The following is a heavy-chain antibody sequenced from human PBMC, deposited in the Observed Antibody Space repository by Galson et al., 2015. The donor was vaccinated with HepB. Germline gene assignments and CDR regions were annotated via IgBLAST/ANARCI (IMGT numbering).Heavy chain of an antibody. D-gene: IGHD6-13*01. V-gene: IGHV3-21*01. CDR1: GFPFSSYA. CDR3: TRDQQAAVGMDV. CDR2: ISSTTNYM. Sequence: SLRLSCAASGFPFSSYAFNWVRQAPGKGLQWVSSISSTTNYMYYADSVKGRFTISRDNAKKSLYLQMNGLRADDTAVYYCTRDQQAAVGMDVWGQGTTVTVSS. J-gene: IGHJ6*02.